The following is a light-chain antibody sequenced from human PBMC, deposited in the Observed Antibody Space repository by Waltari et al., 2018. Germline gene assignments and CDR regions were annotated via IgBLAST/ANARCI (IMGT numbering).Light chain of an antibody. CDR1: CGHSSSA. CDR2: VNSDGSH. Sequence: QLMLTQSPSASPSLGASVKLTSTLSCGHSSSATAWHQQHPEKGPRYLMKVNSDGSHIKGDGIPDRFSGSSSGTERYLSISSLQSEDEADYYCQTGGFGIWVFGGGTKLTVL. CDR3: QTGGFGIWV. J-gene: IGLJ3*02. V-gene: IGLV4-69*01.